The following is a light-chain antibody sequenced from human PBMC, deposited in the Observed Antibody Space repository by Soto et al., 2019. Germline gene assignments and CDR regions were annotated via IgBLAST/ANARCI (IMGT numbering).Light chain of an antibody. Sequence: DIQMTQSPSTLSASVGDRVTITCRASHTISDFLAWYQHKPGEAPKLLIAEASRLESGVPSRFSGGGSGTEFTLTISRLQPDDVATYYCQHYISFPWTFGQGTKVDIK. J-gene: IGKJ1*01. CDR2: EAS. CDR1: HTISDF. V-gene: IGKV1-5*01. CDR3: QHYISFPWT.